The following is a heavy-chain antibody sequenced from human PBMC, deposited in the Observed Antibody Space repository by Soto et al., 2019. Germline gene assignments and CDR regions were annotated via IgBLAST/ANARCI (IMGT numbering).Heavy chain of an antibody. J-gene: IGHJ4*02. V-gene: IGHV4-59*01. CDR1: GGSISSYY. CDR2: IYYSGST. CDR3: ARLSSGYYYVDY. D-gene: IGHD3-22*01. Sequence: TLSLTCTVSGGSISSYYWSWIRQPPGKGLEWIGYIYYSGSTNYNPSLKSRVTISVDTSKNQFSLKLSSVTAADTAVYYCARLSSGYYYVDYWGQGTLVTVSS.